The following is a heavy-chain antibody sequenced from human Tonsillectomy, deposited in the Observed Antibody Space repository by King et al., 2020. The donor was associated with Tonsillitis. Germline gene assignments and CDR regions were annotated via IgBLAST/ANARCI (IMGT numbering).Heavy chain of an antibody. V-gene: IGHV4-59*01. Sequence: QLQESGPGLVKPSETLSLTCTVSGGSISSYYWSWIRQPPGKGLEWIGYIYYSGSTNYNPSLKSRDTISVDTSKNQFSLKLSSVTAADTAVYYCAGGEVAGDFDYWGQGTLVTVSS. CDR3: AGGEVAGDFDY. CDR2: IYYSGST. D-gene: IGHD6-19*01. J-gene: IGHJ4*02. CDR1: GGSISSYY.